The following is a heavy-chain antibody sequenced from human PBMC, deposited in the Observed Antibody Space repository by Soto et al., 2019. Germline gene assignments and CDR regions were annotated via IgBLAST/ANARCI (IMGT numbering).Heavy chain of an antibody. Sequence: QVQLVESGGGVVQPGRSLRLSCAASGFTFSSYGMHWVRQAPGKGLEWVAVISYDGSNKYYADSVKGRFTISRDNSKNTLYLQMNSLRAEDTAVYYCAKPKVGNYYDSSGYYYDYWGQGTLVTVSS. CDR2: ISYDGSNK. D-gene: IGHD3-22*01. CDR3: AKPKVGNYYDSSGYYYDY. CDR1: GFTFSSYG. J-gene: IGHJ4*02. V-gene: IGHV3-30*18.